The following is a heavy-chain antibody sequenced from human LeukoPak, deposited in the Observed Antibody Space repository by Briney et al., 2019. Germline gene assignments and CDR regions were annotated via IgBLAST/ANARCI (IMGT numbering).Heavy chain of an antibody. Sequence: GASVKVSCKASGYTFTSYGISWVRQAPGPGLEWMGWISAYNGNTNYAQKLQGRVTMTTDTSTSTAYMELRSLRSDDTAVDYCARDFEAPTHDAFDIWGQGTMVTVSS. D-gene: IGHD3-9*01. CDR1: GYTFTSYG. CDR3: ARDFEAPTHDAFDI. CDR2: ISAYNGNT. J-gene: IGHJ3*02. V-gene: IGHV1-18*01.